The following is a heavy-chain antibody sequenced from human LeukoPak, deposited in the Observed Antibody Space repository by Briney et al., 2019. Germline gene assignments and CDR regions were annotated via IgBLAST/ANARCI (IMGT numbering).Heavy chain of an antibody. CDR2: IYYSGST. D-gene: IGHD3-10*01. J-gene: IGHJ4*02. CDR1: GGSISSGDYY. CDR3: ARESMVRGVIIRYFDY. V-gene: IGHV4-30-4*08. Sequence: SETLSLTCTVSGGSISSGDYYWSWIRQPPGKGLEWIGYIYYSGSTYYNPSPKSRVTISVDTSKNQFSLKLNSVTAADTAVYYCARESMVRGVIIRYFDYWGQGTLVTVSS.